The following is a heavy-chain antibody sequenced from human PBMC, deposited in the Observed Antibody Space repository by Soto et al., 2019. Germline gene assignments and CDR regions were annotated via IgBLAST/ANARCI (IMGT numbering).Heavy chain of an antibody. CDR3: AGKSRSWYGSIWDY. D-gene: IGHD6-13*01. V-gene: IGHV4-59*08. J-gene: IGHJ4*02. CDR1: GGSISSYY. Sequence: QVQLQESGPGLVKPSETLSLTCTVSGGSISSYYWSWIRQPPGKGLKWIGYIYYSGGTNYNPSLKRRVTISVDTPKTQFSLKLTSVTAPDTAFYYCAGKSRSWYGSIWDYWGQGTLVTVSS. CDR2: IYYSGGT.